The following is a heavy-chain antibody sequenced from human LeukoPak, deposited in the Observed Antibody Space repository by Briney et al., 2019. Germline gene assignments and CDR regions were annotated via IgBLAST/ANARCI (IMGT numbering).Heavy chain of an antibody. D-gene: IGHD5-24*01. J-gene: IGHJ3*01. CDR2: IGSSGGST. CDR1: GFTFSSAA. Sequence: SGGSLRLSCAASGFTFSSAAMTWVRQAPGKGLEWVSLIGSSGGSTYYADSVKGRFTIYRDNSKNTLSLQMNSLRVEDTAIYYCAKDIQLSTWGLGTMVTVSS. V-gene: IGHV3-23*01. CDR3: AKDIQLST.